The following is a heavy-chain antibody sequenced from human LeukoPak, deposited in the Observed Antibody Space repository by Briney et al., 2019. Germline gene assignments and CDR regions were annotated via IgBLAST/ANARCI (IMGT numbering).Heavy chain of an antibody. CDR3: ATDVTAMAGFDY. Sequence: ASVKVSCKVSGYTLTELSMHWVRQAPGKGLEWMGGFGPEDGETIYAQKFQGRVTMTEDTSTDTAYMELSSLRSEDTAVYYCATDVTAMAGFDYWGQGTLVTVSS. CDR1: GYTLTELS. CDR2: FGPEDGET. J-gene: IGHJ4*02. D-gene: IGHD5-18*01. V-gene: IGHV1-24*01.